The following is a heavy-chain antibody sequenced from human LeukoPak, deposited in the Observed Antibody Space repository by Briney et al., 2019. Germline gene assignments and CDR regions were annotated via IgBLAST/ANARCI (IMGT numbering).Heavy chain of an antibody. Sequence: SETLSLTCTVSGGSISSSSYYWGWIRQPPGKGLEWIGSIYYSGSTYYNPSLKSRVTISVDTSKYQFSLKLSSVTAADTAVYYCARHRSDIVVVPAAVDYWGQGTLVTVSS. D-gene: IGHD2-2*01. CDR1: GGSISSSSYY. V-gene: IGHV4-39*01. J-gene: IGHJ4*02. CDR3: ARHRSDIVVVPAAVDY. CDR2: IYYSGST.